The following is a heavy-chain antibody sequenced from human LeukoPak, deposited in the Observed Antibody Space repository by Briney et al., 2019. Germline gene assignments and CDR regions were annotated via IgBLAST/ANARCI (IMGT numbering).Heavy chain of an antibody. J-gene: IGHJ4*02. Sequence: PSETLSLTCTVSGGSISSYYWSWIRQPPGKGLEWIGYIYYSGSTNYNPSLKSRVTISVDTSKNQFSLKLSSVTAADTAVYYCARLEAENGVDYWGQGTLVTVSS. V-gene: IGHV4-59*01. D-gene: IGHD3-10*01. CDR3: ARLEAENGVDY. CDR1: GGSISSYY. CDR2: IYYSGST.